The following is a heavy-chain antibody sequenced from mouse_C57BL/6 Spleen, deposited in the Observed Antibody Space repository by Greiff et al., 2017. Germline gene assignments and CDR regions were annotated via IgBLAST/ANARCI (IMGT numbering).Heavy chain of an antibody. D-gene: IGHD1-1*01. Sequence: QVQLKQPGAELVKPGASVTMSCKASGYTFTSYWLTWVKQRPGQGLEWIGDIYPGSGSTNYNEKFKSKATLTVDTSSSTAYMQLSSLTSEDSAVYCCAALRFYAMDYWGQGTSVTVSS. CDR2: IYPGSGST. J-gene: IGHJ4*01. CDR1: GYTFTSYW. V-gene: IGHV1-55*01. CDR3: AALRFYAMDY.